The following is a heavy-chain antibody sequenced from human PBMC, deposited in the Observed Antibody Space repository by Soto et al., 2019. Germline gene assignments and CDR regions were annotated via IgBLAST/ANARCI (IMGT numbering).Heavy chain of an antibody. CDR2: IYYIKTT. J-gene: IGHJ5*02. CDR1: GGSLSRGGYL. CDR3: ARSVFS. V-gene: IGHV4-31*03. D-gene: IGHD3-10*02. Sequence: SETLSPPRTVSGGSLSRGGYLWSWIRQHPGKGLEWIGYIYYIKTTYYNPSLKSRVTISLDTSKNQFSLKLTSVTAADTAVYYCARSVFSWGQGTLVTVSS.